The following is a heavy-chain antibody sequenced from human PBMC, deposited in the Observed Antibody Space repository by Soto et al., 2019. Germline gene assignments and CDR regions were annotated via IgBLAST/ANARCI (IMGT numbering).Heavy chain of an antibody. J-gene: IGHJ4*02. D-gene: IGHD1-26*01. CDR1: GFTVSSNY. CDR3: ARYLVSD. V-gene: IGHV3-66*01. CDR2: IYSGGST. Sequence: EVQLVESGGGLVQPGGSLRLSCAASGFTVSSNYMSWVRQAPGKGLEWVSVIYSGGSTYYADSVRGRFTISRDNSKNTLYLQMNSLRDEDTAVYDCARYLVSDWGQGTLVTVSS.